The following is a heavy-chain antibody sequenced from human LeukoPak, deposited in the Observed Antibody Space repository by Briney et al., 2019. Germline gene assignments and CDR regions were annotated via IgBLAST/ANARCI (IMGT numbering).Heavy chain of an antibody. CDR2: ISGSGGST. J-gene: IGHJ5*02. CDR1: GFTFSSYA. D-gene: IGHD3-3*01. CDR3: ARSYDFWCGYYISRSNWFDP. Sequence: GGSLRLSCAASGFTFSSYAMSWVRQAPGKGLEWVSAISGSGGSTYYADSVKGRFTISRDNSKNTLYLQMNSLRAEDTAVYYCARSYDFWCGYYISRSNWFDPWGQGTLVTVSS. V-gene: IGHV3-23*01.